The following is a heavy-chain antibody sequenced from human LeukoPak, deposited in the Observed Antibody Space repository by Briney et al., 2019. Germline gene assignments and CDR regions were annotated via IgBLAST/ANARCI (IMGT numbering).Heavy chain of an antibody. J-gene: IGHJ5*02. CDR3: ARYSWSASTPGSWFDP. D-gene: IGHD2-15*01. Sequence: SETLSLTCTVSGGSVSSYFWSWIRQPPGKGLEWIGYIYNNGNKNYNPSLKSRISISVDTSKKQISLKLSSVTAADTALYYCARYSWSASTPGSWFDPWGQGTLVTVSS. V-gene: IGHV4-59*08. CDR2: IYNNGNK. CDR1: GGSVSSYF.